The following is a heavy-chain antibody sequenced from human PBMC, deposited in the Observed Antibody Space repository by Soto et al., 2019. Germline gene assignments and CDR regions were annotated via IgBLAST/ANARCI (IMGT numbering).Heavy chain of an antibody. CDR3: ARVRLRFLEWPTHYYFDY. CDR2: ISSSSSYI. V-gene: IGHV3-21*01. CDR1: GFTFSSYS. J-gene: IGHJ4*02. Sequence: GGSLRLSCAASGFTFSSYSMNWVRQAPGKGLEWVSSISSSSSYIYYADSVKGRFTISRDNAKNSLYLQMNSLRAEDTAVYYCARVRLRFLEWPTHYYFDYWGQGTLVTVSS. D-gene: IGHD3-3*01.